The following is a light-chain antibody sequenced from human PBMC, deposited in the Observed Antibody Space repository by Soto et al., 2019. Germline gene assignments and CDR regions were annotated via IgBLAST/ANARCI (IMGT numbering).Light chain of an antibody. J-gene: IGKJ2*01. CDR2: AAT. CDR1: QNIGKF. V-gene: IGKV1-39*01. CDR3: QQTYSIPLD. Sequence: DIQMAQSPSSLSASVGDRVTITCRASQNIGKFLNWYQQKPGRAPEPLIYAATTLQSGVPSRFSGSAFGTTFNLTISSLQPEDSATYYCQQTYSIPLDFGQGTNLEI.